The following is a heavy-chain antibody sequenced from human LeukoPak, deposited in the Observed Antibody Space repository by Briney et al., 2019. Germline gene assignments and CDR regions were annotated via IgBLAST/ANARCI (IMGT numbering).Heavy chain of an antibody. V-gene: IGHV1-2*02. Sequence: GASVKVSCKASGYTFTGYYMHWVRQAPGQGLEWMGWINPNSGGTNYAQKFQGRVTMTRDTSISTAYMELSRLRSDDTAVYYCARDLSTLCTTYGSFFGYWGHGTLVTVCS. CDR2: INPNSGGT. J-gene: IGHJ4*01. CDR3: ARDLSTLCTTYGSFFGY. CDR1: GYTFTGYY. D-gene: IGHD3-10*01.